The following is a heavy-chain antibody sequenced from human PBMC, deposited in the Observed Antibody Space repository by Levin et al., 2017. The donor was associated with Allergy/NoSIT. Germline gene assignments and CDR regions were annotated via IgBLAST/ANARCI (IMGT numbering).Heavy chain of an antibody. CDR3: ARGGPPNYDYNWGSYRDGYFDY. J-gene: IGHJ4*02. CDR1: GFTFGDYA. V-gene: IGHV3-49*04. CDR2: IRNKAHGGTT. Sequence: PGGSLRLSCTGSGFTFGDYAMSWVRQAPGKGLEWVGFIRNKAHGGTTEYAASVKGRLTISRDDSKSIPYLQMNILKTEEKAVYFCARGGPPNYDYNWGSYRDGYFDYWGQGTLVTVSS. D-gene: IGHD3-16*02.